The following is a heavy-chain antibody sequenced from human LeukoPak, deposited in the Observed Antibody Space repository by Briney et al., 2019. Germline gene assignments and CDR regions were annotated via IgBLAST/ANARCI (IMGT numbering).Heavy chain of an antibody. D-gene: IGHD3-10*01. CDR3: ARGNFYSGSGSSPLDY. Sequence: GGSLRLSCAASGFTFNSYWMHWVRQVPGKGLVWVSRINSDGSRTNYVDSAKGRFTISRDNAKNTLFLQMNSLRAEDTAVYYCARGNFYSGSGSSPLDYWGQGTLVTVSS. CDR2: INSDGSRT. V-gene: IGHV3-74*01. J-gene: IGHJ4*02. CDR1: GFTFNSYW.